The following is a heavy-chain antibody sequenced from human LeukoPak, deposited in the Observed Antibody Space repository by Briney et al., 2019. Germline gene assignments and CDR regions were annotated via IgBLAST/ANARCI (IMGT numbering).Heavy chain of an antibody. CDR1: GGSISSSNW. CDR3: ARCLDVYYDSSGLDY. J-gene: IGHJ4*02. V-gene: IGHV4-4*02. Sequence: SETLSLTCAVSGGSISSSNWWSWVRQPPGKGLEWIGEIYHSGSTNYNPSLKSRVTISVGKSKNQFSLKLSSVTAADTAVYYCARCLDVYYDSSGLDYWGQGTLVTVSS. CDR2: IYHSGST. D-gene: IGHD3-22*01.